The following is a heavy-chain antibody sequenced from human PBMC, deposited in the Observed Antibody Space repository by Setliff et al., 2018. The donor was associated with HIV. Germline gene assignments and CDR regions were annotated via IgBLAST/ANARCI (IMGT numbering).Heavy chain of an antibody. V-gene: IGHV4-59*12. Sequence: SETLSLTCTVSGGSISSDYWSWIRQPPGKGMEWIGFIYDSGSTNYNPSLKSRVTISVDTSKNQFSLKLSSVTAADTAVYYCAREGPEGYYDSSGYYYYSYFDYWGQGTLVTVSS. CDR2: IYDSGST. D-gene: IGHD3-22*01. CDR1: GGSISSDY. J-gene: IGHJ4*02. CDR3: AREGPEGYYDSSGYYYYSYFDY.